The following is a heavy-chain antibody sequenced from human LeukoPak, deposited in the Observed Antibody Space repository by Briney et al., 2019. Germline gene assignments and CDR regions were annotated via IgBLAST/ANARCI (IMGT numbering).Heavy chain of an antibody. CDR1: GFTFSSYG. CDR3: AKDQGRYFDWSYYYFDY. V-gene: IGHV3-23*01. D-gene: IGHD3-9*01. CDR2: VSGSGGST. Sequence: PGGSLRLSCAASGFTFSSYGMSWVRQAPGKGLEWVSAVSGSGGSTYYADSVKGRFTISRDNSKNTLYLQMNSLRAEDTAVYYCAKDQGRYFDWSYYYFDYWGQGTLVTVSS. J-gene: IGHJ4*02.